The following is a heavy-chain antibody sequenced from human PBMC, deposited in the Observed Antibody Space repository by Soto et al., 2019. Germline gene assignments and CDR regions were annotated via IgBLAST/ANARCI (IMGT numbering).Heavy chain of an antibody. CDR1: GFTFSKYA. D-gene: IGHD1-26*01. CDR2: ISGSGGST. CDR3: ATYTRLEGLLSKGGYYYYVMDV. J-gene: IGHJ6*02. Sequence: GGSLRLSCAASGFTFSKYALTWVRRAPGEGLEWVSVISGSGGSTYFADSVKGRFTISRDNSKNTMYLQMSSLRAEDTAVYYCATYTRLEGLLSKGGYYYYVMDVWGQGTTVTVSS. V-gene: IGHV3-23*01.